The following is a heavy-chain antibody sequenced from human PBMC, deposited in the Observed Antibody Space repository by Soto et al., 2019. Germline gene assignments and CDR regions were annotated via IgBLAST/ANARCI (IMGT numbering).Heavy chain of an antibody. CDR1: GGSLIGYY. J-gene: IGHJ6*02. D-gene: IGHD3-10*01. V-gene: IGHV4-4*07. CDR2: VFNSGNI. CDR3: ARDRLESLTYGPEV. Sequence: SETLSLTCSVSGGSLIGYYWSWIRQPAGKGLEWIGRVFNSGNINYNPSLKNRVTMSVYMSKNQFSLSLSSVTAADSAVYYCARDRLESLTYGPEVWGRGTPVNVSS.